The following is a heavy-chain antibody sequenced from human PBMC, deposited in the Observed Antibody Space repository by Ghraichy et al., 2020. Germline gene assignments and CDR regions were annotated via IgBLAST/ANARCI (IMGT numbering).Heavy chain of an antibody. CDR2: VAGDGSGP. CDR3: AKDRQYADGRYSFDS. CDR1: GYNFNIYA. Sequence: GGSLRLSCAGSGYNFNIYAMAWVRQAPGKGLEFVSSVAGDGSGPAYADSVRGRFTISKDNFKNTLYLQMSNLRAEDTAVYVCAKDRQYADGRYSFDSWGQGTVVTVSS. D-gene: IGHD3-9*01. J-gene: IGHJ4*02. V-gene: IGHV3-23*01.